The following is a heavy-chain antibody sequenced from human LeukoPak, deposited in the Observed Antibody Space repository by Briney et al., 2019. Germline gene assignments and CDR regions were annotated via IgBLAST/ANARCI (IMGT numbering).Heavy chain of an antibody. CDR1: GFTFSTYA. D-gene: IGHD4-17*01. CDR2: TSGSGAGK. Sequence: PGGSLRLSCAASGFTFSTYAMSWVRQAPGKGLEWVSSTSGSGAGKFYAAPVKGRFTTSRDNSKNTLYVQMNSLRAEDTALYYCAKAAYGDYVGALDIWGQGTMVIVST. CDR3: AKAAYGDYVGALDI. J-gene: IGHJ3*02. V-gene: IGHV3-23*01.